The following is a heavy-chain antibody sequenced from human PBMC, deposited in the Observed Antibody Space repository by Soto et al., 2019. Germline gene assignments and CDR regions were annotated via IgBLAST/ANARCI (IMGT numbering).Heavy chain of an antibody. V-gene: IGHV1-18*01. D-gene: IGHD3-22*01. CDR3: ARSYIDGSGHLDY. Sequence: EASMKVSCKTSGYTFTIYAMHWMRKAPGQGLEWMGWISAYNGNTNYAQKLQGRVTMTTDTSTSTAYMELRSLRSDDTAVYYCARSYIDGSGHLDYWGQGTLVTVSS. J-gene: IGHJ4*02. CDR2: ISAYNGNT. CDR1: GYTFTIYA.